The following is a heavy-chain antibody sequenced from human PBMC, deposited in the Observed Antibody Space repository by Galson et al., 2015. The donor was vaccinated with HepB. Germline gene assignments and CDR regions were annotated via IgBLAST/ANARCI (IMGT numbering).Heavy chain of an antibody. Sequence: SVKVSCKASGGTFSSYAISWVRQAPGQGLEWMGIINPSGGSTSYAQKFQGRVTMTRDTSTSTVYMELSSLRSEDTAVYYCARDPGDPPSDYWGQGTLVTVSS. V-gene: IGHV1-46*01. CDR1: GGTFSSYA. CDR3: ARDPGDPPSDY. J-gene: IGHJ4*02. CDR2: INPSGGST.